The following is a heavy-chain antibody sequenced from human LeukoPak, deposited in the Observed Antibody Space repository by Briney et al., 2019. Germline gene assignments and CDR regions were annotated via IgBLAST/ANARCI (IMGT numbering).Heavy chain of an antibody. J-gene: IGHJ4*02. V-gene: IGHV3-7*01. D-gene: IGHD3-9*01. CDR2: IKQDGGEH. Sequence: GGSLRLSCAASGFTFSSCWMTWVRQAPGKGLEWVANIKQDGGEHYYLDSVKGRFIISRDNAKNSLYLQMNSLRAEDTAVYYCASHPHYDVLTGYSPYYFDYWGQGTLVTVSS. CDR1: GFTFSSCW. CDR3: ASHPHYDVLTGYSPYYFDY.